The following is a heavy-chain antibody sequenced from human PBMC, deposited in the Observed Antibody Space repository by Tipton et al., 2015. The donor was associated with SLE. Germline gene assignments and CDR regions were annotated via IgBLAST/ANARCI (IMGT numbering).Heavy chain of an antibody. V-gene: IGHV4-59*01. CDR2: IYYSGST. CDR3: ARGRHYGDYNWYFDL. Sequence: TLSLTCTVSGGSISSYYWSWIRQPPGKGLEWIGYIYYSGSTNYNPSLKSRVTISVDTSKNQFSLKLSSVTAAGTAVYYCARGRHYGDYNWYFDLWGRGTLVTVSS. CDR1: GGSISSYY. D-gene: IGHD4-17*01. J-gene: IGHJ2*01.